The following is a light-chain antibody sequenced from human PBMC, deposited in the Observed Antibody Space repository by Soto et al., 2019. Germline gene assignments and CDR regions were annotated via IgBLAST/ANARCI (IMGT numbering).Light chain of an antibody. CDR2: DVS. CDR3: SSYTRSTTLNVL. CDR1: SSDVGGYKF. V-gene: IGLV2-14*01. J-gene: IGLJ2*01. Sequence: HSALTQPASVSGSHGQSITISCTGTSSDVGGYKFVSWYQQHPGKVPKLLIYDVSNRPSGVSNRFSGSKSGNTASLTISGLQAEDEAEYYCSSYTRSTTLNVLFGGGTKLTVL.